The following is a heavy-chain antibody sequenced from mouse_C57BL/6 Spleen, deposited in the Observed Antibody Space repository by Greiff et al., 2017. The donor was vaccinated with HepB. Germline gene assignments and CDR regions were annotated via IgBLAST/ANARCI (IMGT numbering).Heavy chain of an antibody. Sequence: VQLKQSGPELVKPGASVKIPCKASGYTFTDYNMDWVKQSHGKSLEWIGDINPNNGGTIYNQKFKGKATLTVDKSSSTAYMELRSLTSEDTAVYYCARLGAYYSNYGWFAYWGQGTLVTVSA. D-gene: IGHD2-5*01. J-gene: IGHJ3*01. V-gene: IGHV1-18*01. CDR1: GYTFTDYN. CDR2: INPNNGGT. CDR3: ARLGAYYSNYGWFAY.